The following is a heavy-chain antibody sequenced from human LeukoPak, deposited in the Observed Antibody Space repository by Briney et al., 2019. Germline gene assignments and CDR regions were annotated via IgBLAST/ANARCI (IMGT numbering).Heavy chain of an antibody. J-gene: IGHJ6*02. CDR3: AKVVGVTRDYYYGMDV. V-gene: IGHV3-30*02. CDR1: GFTFSSYG. CDR2: IRYDGSNK. D-gene: IGHD1-26*01. Sequence: PGGSLRVSCAASGFTFSSYGMHWVRQAPGKRLEWVAFIRYDGSNKYYADSVKGRFTISRDNSKNTLYLQMNSLRAEDTAVYYCAKVVGVTRDYYYGMDVWGQGTTVTVSS.